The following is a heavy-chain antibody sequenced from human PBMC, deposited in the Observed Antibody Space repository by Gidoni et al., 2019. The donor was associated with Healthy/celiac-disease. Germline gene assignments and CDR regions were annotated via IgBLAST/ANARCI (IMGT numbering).Heavy chain of an antibody. CDR3: AKDLTGDLYDSSGSFDL. D-gene: IGHD3-22*01. V-gene: IGHV3-23*01. Sequence: EVQLLESGGGLVQPGGSLRLSWAASGFTFTGHAMSWVRQAPGKGLEWVSAISGSGGSTYYADSVKGRFTISRDNSKNTLYLQMNSLRAEDTAVYYCAKDLTGDLYDSSGSFDLWGRGTLVTVSS. CDR1: GFTFTGHA. J-gene: IGHJ2*01. CDR2: ISGSGGST.